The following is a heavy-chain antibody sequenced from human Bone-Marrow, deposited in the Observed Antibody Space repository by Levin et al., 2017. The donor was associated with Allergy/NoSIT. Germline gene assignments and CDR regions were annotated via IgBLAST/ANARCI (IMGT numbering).Heavy chain of an antibody. J-gene: IGHJ4*02. Sequence: GGSLRLSCAVSGFTVYNSYMSWVCQAPGKGLEWVSLIYSGGTTQYADSVKGRFTISRDSSKNTLYLQMNSLTPEDTAMYYCARNVPLTANGYWGQGTLVTVSS. CDR1: GFTVYNSY. V-gene: IGHV3-66*01. CDR2: IYSGGTT. D-gene: IGHD2-8*01. CDR3: ARNVPLTANGY.